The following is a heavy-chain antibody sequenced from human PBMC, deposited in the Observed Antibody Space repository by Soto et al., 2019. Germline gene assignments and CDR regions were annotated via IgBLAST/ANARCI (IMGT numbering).Heavy chain of an antibody. CDR2: VIPIFGTA. J-gene: IGHJ5*02. Sequence: QVQLVQSGAEVKKPGSSVKVSCKASGGTFSSYAISWVRQAPGQGLEWMGGVIPIFGTANYAQKFQGRVMITADESTSTAYIELSSLRSEDTAVYYCTRVCSSWKNWFDHWGQGTLVTVSS. CDR1: GGTFSSYA. D-gene: IGHD6-13*01. CDR3: TRVCSSWKNWFDH. V-gene: IGHV1-69*01.